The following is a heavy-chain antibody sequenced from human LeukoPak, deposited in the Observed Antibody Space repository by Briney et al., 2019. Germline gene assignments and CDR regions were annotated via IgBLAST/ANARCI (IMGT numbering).Heavy chain of an antibody. D-gene: IGHD4-17*01. V-gene: IGHV3-23*01. CDR1: GFTFSSYG. J-gene: IGHJ4*02. Sequence: GGTLRLSCAASGFTFSSYGMSWVRQAPGKGLEWVSAISGGGGSTYYADSVKGRFTISRDNSKNTLYLQMNSLRAEDTAVYYCAKDPDYGDYRNYFDYWGQGTLVTVSS. CDR2: ISGGGGST. CDR3: AKDPDYGDYRNYFDY.